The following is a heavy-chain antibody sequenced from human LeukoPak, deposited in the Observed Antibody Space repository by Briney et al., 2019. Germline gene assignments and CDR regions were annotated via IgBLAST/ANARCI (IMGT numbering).Heavy chain of an antibody. CDR3: ARVSRCSSASCTYNWFDP. CDR2: IYYSGST. CDR1: GGSISSSTYY. J-gene: IGHJ5*02. Sequence: PSETLSLTCTVSGGSISSSTYYWGWIRQPPGKGLEWSGSIYYSGSTYYNPSLKSRVTISVDTSKNQFSLKLSSVTAADTAVYYCARVSRCSSASCTYNWFDPWGQGTLVTVSS. V-gene: IGHV4-39*01. D-gene: IGHD2-2*01.